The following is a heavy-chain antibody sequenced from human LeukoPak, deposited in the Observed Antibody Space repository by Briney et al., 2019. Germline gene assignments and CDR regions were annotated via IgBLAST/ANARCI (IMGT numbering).Heavy chain of an antibody. Sequence: PGASVKVSCKASGYTFTSYDINWVRQATGQGLEWMGWMNPNRGNTGYAQKFQGRVTMTRNTSISTAYMELSSLRSEDTAVYYCARGIAARPDYYYYMDVWGKGTTVTVSS. V-gene: IGHV1-8*01. D-gene: IGHD6-6*01. CDR1: GYTFTSYD. J-gene: IGHJ6*03. CDR2: MNPNRGNT. CDR3: ARGIAARPDYYYYMDV.